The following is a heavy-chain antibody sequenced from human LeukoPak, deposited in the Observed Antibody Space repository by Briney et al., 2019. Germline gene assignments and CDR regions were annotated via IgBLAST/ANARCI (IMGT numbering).Heavy chain of an antibody. V-gene: IGHV3-13*04. CDR3: ARGGSGWPHYYGMDV. J-gene: IGHJ6*02. CDR2: IGTAGDT. CDR1: GFTFSSYD. D-gene: IGHD6-19*01. Sequence: GGSLRLSCAASGFTFSSYDMHWVRQATGKGLEWVSAIGTAGDTYYPGSVKGRFTISRENAKNSLYLQMNSLRAGDTAVYYCARGGSGWPHYYGMDVWGQGTTVTVSS.